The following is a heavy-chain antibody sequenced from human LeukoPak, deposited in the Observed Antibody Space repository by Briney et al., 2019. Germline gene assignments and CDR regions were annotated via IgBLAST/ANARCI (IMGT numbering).Heavy chain of an antibody. CDR1: GYTFTTYG. V-gene: IGHV1-18*01. J-gene: IGHJ4*02. Sequence: GASVKVSCKASGYTFTTYGISWVRQAPGQGLEWMGWISPYNGNTNYAQKLQGRLTMTTDTSTSTAYMELSSLRSEDTAVYYCARAGVYCGGDCYTDYWGQGTLVTVSS. CDR3: ARAGVYCGGDCYTDY. D-gene: IGHD2-21*02. CDR2: ISPYNGNT.